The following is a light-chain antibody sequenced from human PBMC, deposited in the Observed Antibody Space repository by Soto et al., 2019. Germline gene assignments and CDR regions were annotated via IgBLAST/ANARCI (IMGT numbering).Light chain of an antibody. CDR1: SSDIGGYNY. Sequence: QSVLTQPPSASGSPGQSVTISCTGTSSDIGGYNYVSWYQQHPGRAPKLMIYEVSQRPSGVPDRFSGSKSGNTASLTVSGLQAEDEADYYCSSYAGNNNLVFGGGTKVTVL. CDR2: EVS. V-gene: IGLV2-8*01. CDR3: SSYAGNNNLV. J-gene: IGLJ2*01.